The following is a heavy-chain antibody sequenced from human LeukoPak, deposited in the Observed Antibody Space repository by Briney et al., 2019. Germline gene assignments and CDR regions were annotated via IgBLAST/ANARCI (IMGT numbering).Heavy chain of an antibody. J-gene: IGHJ5*02. D-gene: IGHD3-10*01. CDR2: ISYDGSNK. Sequence: GRSLRLSCAASGFTFSSYAMHWVRQAPGKGLEWVAVISYDGSNKYYADSVKGRFTISRDNSKNTLYLQMNSLRAEDTAVYYCARVWSMVRGVIITKMLLRPFDPWGQGTLVTVSS. CDR3: ARVWSMVRGVIITKMLLRPFDP. V-gene: IGHV3-30*04. CDR1: GFTFSSYA.